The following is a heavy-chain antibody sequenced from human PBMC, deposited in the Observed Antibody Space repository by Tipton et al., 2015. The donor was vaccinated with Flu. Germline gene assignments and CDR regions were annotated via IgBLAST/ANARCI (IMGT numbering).Heavy chain of an antibody. J-gene: IGHJ4*02. V-gene: IGHV3-23*01. Sequence: SLRLSCAASGFTFSRYAMSWVRQAPGKGLEWVSGISDGGGRTYYTDSVKGRFTISRDNSKNTLYLQMNSLRAEDTAVYYCAKDRPIYDSSGYYPDYWGQGTLVTVSS. CDR3: AKDRPIYDSSGYYPDY. CDR1: GFTFSRYA. D-gene: IGHD3-22*01. CDR2: ISDGGGRT.